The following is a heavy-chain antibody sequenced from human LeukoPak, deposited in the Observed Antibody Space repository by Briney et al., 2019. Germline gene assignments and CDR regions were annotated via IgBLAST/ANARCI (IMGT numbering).Heavy chain of an antibody. Sequence: ASLKVSCKASGYTFTGYYMHWVRQARGQGLELMGGFNPNSGGRKYAQKFQGRVTMTRDTSISTAYMELSRLRSDDTAVYYCARNAYGSGSYHPWGQGTLVTVSS. CDR1: GYTFTGYY. J-gene: IGHJ5*02. CDR3: ARNAYGSGSYHP. D-gene: IGHD3-10*01. V-gene: IGHV1-2*02. CDR2: FNPNSGGR.